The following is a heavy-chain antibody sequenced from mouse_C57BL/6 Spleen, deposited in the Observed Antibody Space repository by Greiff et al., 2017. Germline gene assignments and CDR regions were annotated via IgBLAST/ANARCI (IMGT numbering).Heavy chain of an antibody. CDR3: ARSSYRTFYFDD. J-gene: IGHJ2*01. V-gene: IGHV1-59*01. Sequence: QVQLQQPGAELVRPGTSVKLSCKASGYTFTSYWMHWVKQRPGQGLEWIGVIDPSDSYTNYNQKFKGKATLTVDTSSSTAYMQLSSLTSEDSAVYSWARSSYRTFYFDDWGQGTTLTVAS. CDR1: GYTFTSYW. D-gene: IGHD2-14*01. CDR2: IDPSDSYT.